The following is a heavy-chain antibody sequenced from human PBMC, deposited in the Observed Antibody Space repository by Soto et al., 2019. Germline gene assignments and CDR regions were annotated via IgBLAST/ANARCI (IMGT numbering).Heavy chain of an antibody. V-gene: IGHV4-34*01. CDR1: GGSFSGYY. CDR3: GAPYLYSSSSDWFDP. Sequence: QVQLQQWGAGLLKPSETLSLTCAVYGGSFSGYYWSWIRQPPGKGLEWMGEINHSGSTNYNPSLKSRVTISVDTSKNQFSLKLSSVTAADTAVYYCGAPYLYSSSSDWFDPWGQGTLVTVSS. CDR2: INHSGST. D-gene: IGHD6-6*01. J-gene: IGHJ5*02.